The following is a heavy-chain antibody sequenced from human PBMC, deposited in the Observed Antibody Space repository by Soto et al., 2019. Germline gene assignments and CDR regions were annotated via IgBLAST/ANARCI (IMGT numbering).Heavy chain of an antibody. CDR2: ISSSGSTA. CDR3: TRAAWFPYGSVF. J-gene: IGHJ4*02. V-gene: IGHV3-48*03. D-gene: IGHD3-10*01. CDR1: GFTLRRFE. Sequence: PGVSLRLSCAASGFTLRRFELHWFRQAPGKGLEWVLYISSSGSTAYYASSVEGRFTIARDNANNSGYLQMDSLRAEDTALYYCTRAAWFPYGSVFWGQGALVTVS.